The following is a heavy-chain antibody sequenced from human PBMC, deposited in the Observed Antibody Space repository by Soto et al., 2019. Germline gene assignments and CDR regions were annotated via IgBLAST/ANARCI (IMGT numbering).Heavy chain of an antibody. Sequence: PSETLSLTCTVSGGSISSYYWSWIRQPAGKGLEWIGRIYTSGSTNYNPSLKSRVTMSVDTSKNQFSLKLSSVTAADTAVYYCASHSAPEAYYYDGSGPQITGSAFDIWGQGTMVTVSS. J-gene: IGHJ3*02. CDR3: ASHSAPEAYYYDGSGPQITGSAFDI. V-gene: IGHV4-4*07. CDR1: GGSISSYY. D-gene: IGHD3-22*01. CDR2: IYTSGST.